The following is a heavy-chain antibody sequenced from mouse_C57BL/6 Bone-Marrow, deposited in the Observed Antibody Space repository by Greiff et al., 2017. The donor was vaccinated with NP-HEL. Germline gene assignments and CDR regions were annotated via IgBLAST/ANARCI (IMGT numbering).Heavy chain of an antibody. CDR3: ARPDYYGSSYDYAMDY. CDR2: INPSNGGT. Sequence: VQLQQPGTELVKPGASVKLSCKASGYTFTSYWMHLVKQRPGQGLEWIGNINPSNGGTNYNEKFKSKATLTVDKSSSTAYMQLSSLTSEDSAVYYCARPDYYGSSYDYAMDYWGQGTSVTVSS. CDR1: GYTFTSYW. J-gene: IGHJ4*01. D-gene: IGHD1-1*01. V-gene: IGHV1-53*01.